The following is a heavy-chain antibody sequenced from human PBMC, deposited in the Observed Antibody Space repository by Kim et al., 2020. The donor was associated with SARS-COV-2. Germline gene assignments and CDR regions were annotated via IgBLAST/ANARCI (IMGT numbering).Heavy chain of an antibody. V-gene: IGHV1-3*01. CDR3: ARSVVAAMSFDY. Sequence: KYSQKFQGSVTITRDTSASTAYMELSSLRSEDTAVYYCARSVVAAMSFDYWGQGTLVTVSS. J-gene: IGHJ4*02. D-gene: IGHD2-15*01.